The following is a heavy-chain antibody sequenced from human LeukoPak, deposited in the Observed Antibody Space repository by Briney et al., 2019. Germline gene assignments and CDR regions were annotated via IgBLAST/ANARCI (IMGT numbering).Heavy chain of an antibody. D-gene: IGHD6-19*01. J-gene: IGHJ4*02. Sequence: GASVKVSCKASGYTFTSYYMHWVRQAPGQGLEWMGIINPSGGSTSYAQKFQGRVTMTRDTSTSTVYMELSSLRSGDTAVYYCAREGWLGYSSGWYEKYYFDYWGQGTLVTVSS. CDR2: INPSGGST. CDR1: GYTFTSYY. CDR3: AREGWLGYSSGWYEKYYFDY. V-gene: IGHV1-46*01.